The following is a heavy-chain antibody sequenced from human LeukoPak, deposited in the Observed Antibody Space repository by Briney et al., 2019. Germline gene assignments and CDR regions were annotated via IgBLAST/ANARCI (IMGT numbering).Heavy chain of an antibody. CDR3: ATDILTGPLYYGMDV. CDR1: GFTFSSYA. Sequence: GGSLRLSCAASGFTFSSYAMHWVRQAPGKGLEWVSGISWNSGSIGYVDSVKGRFTISRDNAKNSLYLQMNSLRAEDTALYYCATDILTGPLYYGMDVWGQGTTVTVSS. V-gene: IGHV3-9*01. J-gene: IGHJ6*02. D-gene: IGHD3-9*01. CDR2: ISWNSGSI.